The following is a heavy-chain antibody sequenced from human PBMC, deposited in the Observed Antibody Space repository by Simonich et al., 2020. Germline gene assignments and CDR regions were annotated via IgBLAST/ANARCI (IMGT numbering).Heavy chain of an antibody. CDR2: ISYDGSNK. CDR1: GFTFSSYA. CDR3: ARANFDY. Sequence: QVQLVESGGGVVQPGRSLRLSCAASGFTFSSYAMHWVRQAPGKGLELGAFISYDGSNKYYADSVKGRFTISRDNSKNTLYLQMNSLRAEDTAVYYCARANFDYWGQGTLVTVSS. V-gene: IGHV3-30*07. J-gene: IGHJ4*02.